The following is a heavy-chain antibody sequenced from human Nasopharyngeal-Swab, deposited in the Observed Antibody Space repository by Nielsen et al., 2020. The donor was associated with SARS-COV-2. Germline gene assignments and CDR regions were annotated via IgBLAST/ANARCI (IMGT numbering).Heavy chain of an antibody. CDR1: GYTFTSYA. D-gene: IGHD6-6*01. Sequence: ASVQVSCKASGYTFTSYAMNWVRQAPGQGLEWMGWINTNTGNPTYAQGFTGRFIFSLDTSVSTAYLQISSLKAEDTAVYYCARESYSSSGSEYFQHWGQGTLVTVSS. J-gene: IGHJ1*01. CDR3: ARESYSSSGSEYFQH. CDR2: INTNTGNP. V-gene: IGHV7-4-1*02.